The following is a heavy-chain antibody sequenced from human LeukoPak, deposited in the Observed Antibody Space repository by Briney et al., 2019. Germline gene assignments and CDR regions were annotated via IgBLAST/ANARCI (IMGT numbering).Heavy chain of an antibody. J-gene: IGHJ5*02. Sequence: IGSIYYSGSTYYNPSLKSRVTISVDTSKNQFSLKLSSVTAADTAVYYCARRSSSWYSRFDPWGQGTLVTVSS. D-gene: IGHD6-13*01. CDR2: IYYSGST. CDR3: ARRSSSWYSRFDP. V-gene: IGHV4-39*01.